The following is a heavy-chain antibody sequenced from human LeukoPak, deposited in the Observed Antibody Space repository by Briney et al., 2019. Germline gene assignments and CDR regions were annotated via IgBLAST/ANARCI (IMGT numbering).Heavy chain of an antibody. Sequence: SETLSLTCAVSGGSFSTYYWSWIRQPPGKGLEWIGEIDHSGSTNYNPSLKSRVTISVDTSKNQFSLKLRSVTAADTAVYYCARVYYSSSYDYWYFDLWGRGTLVTVSS. J-gene: IGHJ2*01. D-gene: IGHD6-13*01. CDR1: GGSFSTYY. CDR2: IDHSGST. CDR3: ARVYYSSSYDYWYFDL. V-gene: IGHV4-34*01.